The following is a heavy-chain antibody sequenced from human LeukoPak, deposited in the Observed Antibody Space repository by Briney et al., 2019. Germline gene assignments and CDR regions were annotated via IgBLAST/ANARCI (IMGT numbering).Heavy chain of an antibody. J-gene: IGHJ4*02. CDR3: ASTQTFDY. CDR2: IKQDGSEK. V-gene: IGHV3-7*05. CDR1: GGSISSYY. Sequence: ETLSLTCTVSGGSISSYYWSWVRQAPGKGLEWVANIKQDGSEKYYADSVKGRFTISRDNAKSSLFLQLNSLRVEDTAVYHCASTQTFDYWGQGTLVTVPS.